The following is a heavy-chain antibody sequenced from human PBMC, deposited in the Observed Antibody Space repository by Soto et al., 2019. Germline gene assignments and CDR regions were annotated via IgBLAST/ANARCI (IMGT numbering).Heavy chain of an antibody. J-gene: IGHJ4*02. Sequence: SETLSLTCTVSGGSISGHYWIWIRQPPGEEMEWIGYIFYSGSTTYNNNPSLKSRVTISVDTSKNQFSLRLSSVTAADTAVYYCARVGSSGWSPDYWGQGTLVTVSS. D-gene: IGHD6-19*01. CDR3: ARVGSSGWSPDY. V-gene: IGHV4-59*11. CDR1: GGSISGHY. CDR2: IFYSGSTTY.